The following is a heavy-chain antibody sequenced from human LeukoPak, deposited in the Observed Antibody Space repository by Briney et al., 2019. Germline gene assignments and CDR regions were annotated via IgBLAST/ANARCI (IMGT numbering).Heavy chain of an antibody. CDR1: GFTFSSYA. J-gene: IGHJ4*02. Sequence: PGGSLRLSCAASGFTFSSYAMSWVRQAPGKGLEWVSAISGSGGSTYYADSVKGRFTISRDNSKNTLHLQMNSLRAEDTAVYYCAKAPTGYSSGWGGYYFDYWGQGTLVTVSS. D-gene: IGHD6-19*01. CDR3: AKAPTGYSSGWGGYYFDY. V-gene: IGHV3-23*01. CDR2: ISGSGGST.